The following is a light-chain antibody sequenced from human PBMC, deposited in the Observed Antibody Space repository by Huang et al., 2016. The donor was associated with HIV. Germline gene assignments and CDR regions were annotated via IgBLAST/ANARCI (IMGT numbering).Light chain of an antibody. Sequence: EIVLTQSPGTLSLSPGERATLSCRASQTVRNSYLAWYQQKPGQVPRLLICGAYNRAGGSPDRFSGSQSGTDFTLASSRLEPEDFAVDYCQQYGSSPRTFGQGTKLEIK. CDR1: QTVRNSY. CDR2: GAY. J-gene: IGKJ2*01. V-gene: IGKV3-20*01. CDR3: QQYGSSPRT.